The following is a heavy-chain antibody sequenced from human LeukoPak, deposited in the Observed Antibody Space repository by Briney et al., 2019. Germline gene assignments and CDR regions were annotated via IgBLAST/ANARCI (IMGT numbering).Heavy chain of an antibody. D-gene: IGHD2-15*01. CDR2: INHSGST. Sequence: SETLSLTCAVYGGSFSGYYWSWIRQPPGKGLEWIGEINHSGSTNYNPSLKRRLTISVDTSKNQFSLKLSSVTAADTAVYYCARGKGYCSGGSCYSAEHFAYWGQGTLVTVSS. CDR3: ARGKGYCSGGSCYSAEHFAY. V-gene: IGHV4-34*01. J-gene: IGHJ4*02. CDR1: GGSFSGYY.